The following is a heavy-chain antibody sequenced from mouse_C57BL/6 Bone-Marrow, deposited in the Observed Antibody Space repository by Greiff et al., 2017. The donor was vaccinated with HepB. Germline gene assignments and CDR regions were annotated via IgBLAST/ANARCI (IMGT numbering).Heavy chain of an antibody. V-gene: IGHV14-2*01. CDR2: IDPEDGET. D-gene: IGHD1-1*01. Sequence: VQLQQSGAELVKPGASVKLSCTASGFNIKDYYMHWVKQRTEQGLEWIGRIDPEDGETKYAPTFQGKATITADTSSNTAYLQLSSLTSENTAVYYCARGNYYGSSPAWFAYWGQGTLVTVSA. CDR1: GFNIKDYY. J-gene: IGHJ3*01. CDR3: ARGNYYGSSPAWFAY.